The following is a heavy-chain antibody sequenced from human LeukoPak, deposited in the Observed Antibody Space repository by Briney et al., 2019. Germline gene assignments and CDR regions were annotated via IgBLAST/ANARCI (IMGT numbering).Heavy chain of an antibody. CDR1: GFTFSSYW. J-gene: IGHJ4*02. V-gene: IGHV3-74*01. D-gene: IGHD6-13*01. CDR3: ARVRKSSSWYPLDY. Sequence: HAGGSLRLSCAASGFTFSSYWMHWVRQAPGKGLVWVSRINSDGSSTSYADSVKGRLTISRDNSKNTPYLQMNSLRAEDTAVYYCARVRKSSSWYPLDYWGQGSLVTVSS. CDR2: INSDGSST.